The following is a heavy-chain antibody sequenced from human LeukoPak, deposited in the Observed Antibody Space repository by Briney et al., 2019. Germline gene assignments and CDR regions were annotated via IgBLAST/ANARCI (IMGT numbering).Heavy chain of an antibody. J-gene: IGHJ6*03. D-gene: IGHD6-6*01. CDR3: AKDEGYSSSPVDYYYMDV. CDR1: GFTFSSYA. CDR2: ISGSGGST. Sequence: PGGSLRLSCAASGFTFSSYAMSWVRQAPGKGLEWVSAISGSGGSTYYADSVKGRFTISRDNSKNTLYLQMNSLRAEDTAVYYCAKDEGYSSSPVDYYYMDVWGKGTTVTVSS. V-gene: IGHV3-23*01.